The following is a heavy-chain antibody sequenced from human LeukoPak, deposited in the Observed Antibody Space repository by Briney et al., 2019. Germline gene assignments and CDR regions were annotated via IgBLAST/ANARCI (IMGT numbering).Heavy chain of an antibody. CDR2: INLKTDGETT. D-gene: IGHD1-26*01. Sequence: GGSLRLSCAASGFTFSSTWMSWVRQAPGKGLEWVGRINLKTDGETTDYAAPVKGRFTISRDDSKSTLYLQMTSLKTEDTAISYCTTEYYGSSTFWGQGTLLTVSS. CDR1: GFTFSSTW. J-gene: IGHJ4*02. CDR3: TTEYYGSSTF. V-gene: IGHV3-15*01.